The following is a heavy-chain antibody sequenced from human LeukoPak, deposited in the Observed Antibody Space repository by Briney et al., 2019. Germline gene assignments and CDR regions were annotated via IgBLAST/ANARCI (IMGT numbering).Heavy chain of an antibody. CDR1: GYSFTSYW. CDR3: ARGPSPFIAVAGANFDY. D-gene: IGHD6-19*01. Sequence: GESLKISCKGSGYSFTSYWIGWVRQMPGKGLEWMGIIYPGDSDTRYSPSFQGQVTISADKSISTAYLQWSSLKASDTAMYYCARGPSPFIAVAGANFDYWGQGTLDTVSS. V-gene: IGHV5-51*01. J-gene: IGHJ4*02. CDR2: IYPGDSDT.